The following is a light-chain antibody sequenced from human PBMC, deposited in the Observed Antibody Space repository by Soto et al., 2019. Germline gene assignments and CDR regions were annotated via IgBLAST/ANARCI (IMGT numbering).Light chain of an antibody. V-gene: IGKV3D-15*01. CDR3: QQHGQWPIT. J-gene: IGKJ5*01. CDR1: QSVNSN. CDR2: GIS. Sequence: EIVMTQSPATLSVARGDTATLSCRASQSVNSNYLAWYQQKPGQAPRLLIYGISKRATDIPDRFSGSGSGTEFTLTISSLQPEDFATYYCQQHGQWPITFGPGTRLEI.